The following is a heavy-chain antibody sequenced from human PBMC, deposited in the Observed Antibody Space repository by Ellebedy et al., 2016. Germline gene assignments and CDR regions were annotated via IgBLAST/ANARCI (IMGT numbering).Heavy chain of an antibody. J-gene: IGHJ4*02. CDR2: ISYDGSNK. CDR3: ARDIGRIHLWLNADY. CDR1: GFTFSNYA. V-gene: IGHV3-30-3*01. Sequence: GESLKISCAASGFTFSNYAMHWVRQAPGKGLEWVAVISYDGSNKYYADSVKGRFTISRDNSKNTLYLQMNSLRAEDTALYYCARDIGRIHLWLNADYWGQGTLVIVSS. D-gene: IGHD5-18*01.